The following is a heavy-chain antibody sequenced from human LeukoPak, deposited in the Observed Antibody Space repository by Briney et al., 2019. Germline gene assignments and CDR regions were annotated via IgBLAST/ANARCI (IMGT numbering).Heavy chain of an antibody. CDR1: GGSFSGYY. CDR2: INHSGST. J-gene: IGHJ5*02. CDR3: ARGPSKKWQLVRWFDP. V-gene: IGHV4-34*01. D-gene: IGHD6-6*01. Sequence: SETLSLTCAVYGGSFSGYYWSWIRQPPGKGLGWIGEINHSGSTNYNPSLKSRVTISVDTSKNQFSLKLSSVTAADTAVYYCARGPSKKWQLVRWFDPWGQGTLVTVSS.